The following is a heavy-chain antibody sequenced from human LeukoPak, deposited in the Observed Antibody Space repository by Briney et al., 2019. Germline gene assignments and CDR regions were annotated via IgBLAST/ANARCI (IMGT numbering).Heavy chain of an antibody. CDR2: IYTSGST. CDR3: ARLSSSWYQDWYFDL. D-gene: IGHD6-13*01. Sequence: SETLSLTCTVSGGSISNYDWSWIRQPAGKGLEWIGRIYTSGSTNYSPSLKSRVAMSEDTSKKQFSLKLSSVTAADTAVYYCARLSSSWYQDWYFDLWGRGTLVTVSS. J-gene: IGHJ2*01. V-gene: IGHV4-4*07. CDR1: GGSISNYD.